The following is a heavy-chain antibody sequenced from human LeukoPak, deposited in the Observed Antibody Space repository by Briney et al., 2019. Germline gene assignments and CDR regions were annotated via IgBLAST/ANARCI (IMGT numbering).Heavy chain of an antibody. CDR2: IYSGGST. V-gene: IGHV3-53*01. Sequence: GGSLRLSCAASGFTVSSNYMSWVRHAPGKGLEWVSVIYSGGSTYYADSVKGRFTISRDNSKNTLYLQMNSLRAEDTAVYYCARGTMVRLFDYWGQGTLVTVSS. CDR1: GFTVSSNY. CDR3: ARGTMVRLFDY. D-gene: IGHD4/OR15-4a*01. J-gene: IGHJ4*02.